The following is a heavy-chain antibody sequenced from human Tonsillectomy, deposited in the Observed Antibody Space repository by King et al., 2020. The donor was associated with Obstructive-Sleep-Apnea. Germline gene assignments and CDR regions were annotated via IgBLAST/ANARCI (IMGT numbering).Heavy chain of an antibody. CDR2: IGGSGAST. J-gene: IGHJ4*02. CDR1: GLTFSSNA. CDR3: AKGPAQQLVPNYFDY. V-gene: IGHV3-23*04. Sequence: VQLVESGGGLVQPGRSLRLSCAASGLTFSSNAMTWVRQAPGKGLEWVSVIGGSGASTYYADSVKGRFTISRDNSKNTLYLQMNSLRAEDTAVYYCAKGPAQQLVPNYFDYWGQGTLVTVSS. D-gene: IGHD6-13*01.